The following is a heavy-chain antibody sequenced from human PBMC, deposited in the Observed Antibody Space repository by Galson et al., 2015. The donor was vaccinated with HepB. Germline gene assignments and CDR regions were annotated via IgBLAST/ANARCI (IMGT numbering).Heavy chain of an antibody. J-gene: IGHJ3*02. Sequence: SLRLSCAASGFTFDDYTMHWVRQAPGKGLEWVSLISWDGGSTYYADSVKGRFTISRDNSKNSLYLQMNSLRTEDTALYYCAIQPRGAFDIWGQGTMVTVSS. CDR3: AIQPRGAFDI. V-gene: IGHV3-43*01. D-gene: IGHD1-14*01. CDR1: GFTFDDYT. CDR2: ISWDGGST.